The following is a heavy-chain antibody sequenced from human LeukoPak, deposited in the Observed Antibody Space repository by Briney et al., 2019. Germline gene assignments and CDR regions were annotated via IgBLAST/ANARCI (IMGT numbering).Heavy chain of an antibody. CDR2: ISATGDST. Sequence: GESLKISCAVSGFRFDNYAMSWVRQAPGKGLDWVSTISATGDSTYYADSVKGRFTVSRDNSKNTVYLQLNSLSAEDTAVYYCYGEGYWGQGTLVTVSS. V-gene: IGHV3-23*01. D-gene: IGHD4/OR15-4a*01. CDR1: GFRFDNYA. CDR3: YGEGY. J-gene: IGHJ4*02.